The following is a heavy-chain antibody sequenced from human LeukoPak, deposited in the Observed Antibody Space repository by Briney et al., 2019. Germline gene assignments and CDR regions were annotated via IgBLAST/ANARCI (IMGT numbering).Heavy chain of an antibody. V-gene: IGHV1-2*06. CDR3: ARASIAVADDDAFDI. Sequence: ASVKVSCKASGYTFTGYYMHWVRQAPGQGLEWMGRINPNSGGTSYAQKFQGRVTMTRDTSISTAYMELSRLRSDDTAVYYCARASIAVADDDAFDIWGQGTMVTVSS. CDR2: INPNSGGT. J-gene: IGHJ3*02. D-gene: IGHD6-19*01. CDR1: GYTFTGYY.